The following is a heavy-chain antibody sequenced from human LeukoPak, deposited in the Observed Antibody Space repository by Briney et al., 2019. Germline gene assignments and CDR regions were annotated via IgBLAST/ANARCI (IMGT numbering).Heavy chain of an antibody. V-gene: IGHV4-59*08. CDR3: ARHFLSSIAAAGPFDY. J-gene: IGHJ4*02. CDR1: GGSISSYY. D-gene: IGHD6-13*01. CDR2: IYYSGST. Sequence: PSETLSLTCTVSGGSISSYYWSWIRQPPGKGLEWIGYIYYSGSTNYNPSLKSRVTISVDTSKNQFSLKLSSVTAADTAVYYCARHFLSSIAAAGPFDYWGQGTLVTVSS.